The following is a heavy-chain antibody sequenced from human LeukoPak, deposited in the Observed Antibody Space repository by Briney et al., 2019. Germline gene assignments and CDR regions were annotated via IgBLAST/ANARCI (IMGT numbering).Heavy chain of an antibody. V-gene: IGHV3-48*03. CDR3: ARIGDILTGSGYYYYMDV. Sequence: GGSLRLSCAASGFTFSSYEMNWVRQAPGKGLEWVSYISSSGSTIYYADSVKGRFTISRDNAKNSLYLQMNSLRAEDTAVYYCARIGDILTGSGYYYYMDVWGKGTTVTISS. CDR1: GFTFSSYE. CDR2: ISSSGSTI. J-gene: IGHJ6*03. D-gene: IGHD3-9*01.